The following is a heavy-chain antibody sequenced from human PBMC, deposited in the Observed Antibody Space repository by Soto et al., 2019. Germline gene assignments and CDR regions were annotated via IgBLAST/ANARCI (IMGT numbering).Heavy chain of an antibody. CDR2: LNGDGSIT. CDR3: VHVRDFWSGVFDS. V-gene: IGHV3-74*01. Sequence: GGSLRLSCAASGFTLSDNWMHWVRQAPGKGLVWVSSLNGDGSITNYADSVKGRFTISKDDAKNTLYLQMNSLRAEDTAVYFCVHVRDFWSGVFDSWGQGTLVTVSS. J-gene: IGHJ4*02. D-gene: IGHD3-3*01. CDR1: GFTLSDNW.